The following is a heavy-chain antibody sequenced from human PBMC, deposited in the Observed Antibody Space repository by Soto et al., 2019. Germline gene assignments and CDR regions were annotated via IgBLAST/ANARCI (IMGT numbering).Heavy chain of an antibody. CDR1: GYTFTDYA. V-gene: IGHV1-69*13. Sequence: SVKVSCKTSGYTFTDYAISWVRQAPGQGLEWMGGIIPIFGTANYAQKFQGRVTITADESTSTAYMELSSLRSEDTAVYYCARDSSSWYGARAFDIWGQGTMVTVSS. J-gene: IGHJ3*02. CDR3: ARDSSSWYGARAFDI. D-gene: IGHD6-13*01. CDR2: IIPIFGTA.